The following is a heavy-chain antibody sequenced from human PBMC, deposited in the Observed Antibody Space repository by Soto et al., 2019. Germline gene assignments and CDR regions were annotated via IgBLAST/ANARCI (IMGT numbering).Heavy chain of an antibody. CDR2: INHSGST. V-gene: IGHV4-34*01. CDR1: GGSFSGYY. CDR3: ARGRAYTCSSTSCYVPFEI. D-gene: IGHD2-2*01. Sequence: SETLSLTCAVYGGSFSGYYWSWIRQPPGKGLEWIGEINHSGSTNYNPSLKSRVTISVDTSKNQFSLKLSSVTAADTAVYYCARGRAYTCSSTSCYVPFEICGQGTLVPVSS. J-gene: IGHJ3*02.